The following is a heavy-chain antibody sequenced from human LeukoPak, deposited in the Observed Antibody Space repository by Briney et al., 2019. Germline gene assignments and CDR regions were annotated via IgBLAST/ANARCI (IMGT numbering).Heavy chain of an antibody. CDR1: GYSFTSYG. V-gene: IGHV1-18*01. Sequence: ASVKVSCKASGYSFTSYGLSWVRQAPGQGLERMGWISAYNGNTKYAQRLQGRVTLTTDTSTSTAYMELRSLRSDDTAVYYCARDVTVADTWGQGTLVTVSS. D-gene: IGHD6-19*01. J-gene: IGHJ4*02. CDR3: ARDVTVADT. CDR2: ISAYNGNT.